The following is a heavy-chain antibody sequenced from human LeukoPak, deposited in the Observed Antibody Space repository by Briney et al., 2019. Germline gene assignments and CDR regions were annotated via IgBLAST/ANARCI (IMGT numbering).Heavy chain of an antibody. CDR2: VRSDGTTK. Sequence: GGSLRLSCAASGFTFSSHGMHWVRQAPGKGLEWVAFVRSDGTTKYYTDSVKGRFTISRDNSKNTMYLQMNSLRAEDTAVYYCAKDQPRAYFDSWGQGTLVTVSS. D-gene: IGHD2-2*01. V-gene: IGHV3-30*02. CDR1: GFTFSSHG. CDR3: AKDQPRAYFDS. J-gene: IGHJ4*02.